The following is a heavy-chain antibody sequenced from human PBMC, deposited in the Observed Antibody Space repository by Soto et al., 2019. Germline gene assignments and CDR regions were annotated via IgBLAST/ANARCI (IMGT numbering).Heavy chain of an antibody. CDR3: AREVYVWGSYRYARDAFDI. CDR2: IDHSGTT. Sequence: SEILSLTCAVYGGSISDYYWSWIRQPPGKGLEWIGEIDHSGTTNYNPSLKSRATISVDTSKKQFSLKLSSVTAADTAAYYCAREVYVWGSYRYARDAFDIWGRGTVVTVSS. V-gene: IGHV4-34*01. J-gene: IGHJ3*02. D-gene: IGHD3-16*02. CDR1: GGSISDYY.